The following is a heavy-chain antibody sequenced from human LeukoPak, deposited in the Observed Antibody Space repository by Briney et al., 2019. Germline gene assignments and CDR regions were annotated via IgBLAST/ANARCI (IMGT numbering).Heavy chain of an antibody. CDR2: IIPIFGTA. Sequence: GASVKVSCKASGGTFSSYAISWVRQAPGQGLEWMGRIIPIFGTANYAQKFQGRVTITTDESTSTAYMELSSLRSEDTAVYYCARIYPGRSYYDSSDSAVDIWGQGTMVTVSS. CDR3: ARIYPGRSYYDSSDSAVDI. CDR1: GGTFSSYA. D-gene: IGHD3-22*01. V-gene: IGHV1-69*05. J-gene: IGHJ3*02.